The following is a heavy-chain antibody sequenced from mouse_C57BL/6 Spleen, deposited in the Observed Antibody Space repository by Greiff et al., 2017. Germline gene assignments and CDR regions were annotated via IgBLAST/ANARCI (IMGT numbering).Heavy chain of an antibody. J-gene: IGHJ2*01. D-gene: IGHD2-13*01. V-gene: IGHV1-52*01. CDR3: ARLGTLTVFDY. CDR1: GYTFTSYW. CDR2: IDPSDSET. Sequence: QVQLKQPGAELVRPGSSVKLSCKASGYTFTSYWMHWVKQRPIQGLEWIGNIDPSDSETHYNQKFKDKATLTVDKSSSTAYMQLSSLTSEDSAVYYCARLGTLTVFDYWGQGTTLTVSS.